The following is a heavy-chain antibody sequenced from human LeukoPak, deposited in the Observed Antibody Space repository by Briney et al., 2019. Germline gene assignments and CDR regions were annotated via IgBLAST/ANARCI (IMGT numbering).Heavy chain of an antibody. CDR2: IYYSGST. Sequence: KTSETLSLTCTVSGGSISSSSYYWGWIRQPPGKGLEWIGSIYYSGSTYYNPSLKSRVTISVDTSKNQFSLKLSSVTAADTAVYYCARQGGYRTGFDYWGQGTLVTVSS. V-gene: IGHV4-39*01. J-gene: IGHJ4*02. CDR1: GGSISSSSYY. D-gene: IGHD3-16*02. CDR3: ARQGGYRTGFDY.